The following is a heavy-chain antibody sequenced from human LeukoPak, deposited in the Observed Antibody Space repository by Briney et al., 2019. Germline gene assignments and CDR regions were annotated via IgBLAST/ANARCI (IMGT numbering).Heavy chain of an antibody. J-gene: IGHJ3*02. CDR1: GGSFSGYY. D-gene: IGHD6-13*01. V-gene: IGHV4-34*01. CDR3: ARDLYSSRTNDAFVI. Sequence: PSETLSLTCAVYGGSFSGYYWSWIRQPPGKGLEWIGEINHSGSTNYNPSLKSRVTISVDTSKNQFSLKLGSVTAADTAVYYCARDLYSSRTNDAFVIWGQGTMVTVSS. CDR2: INHSGST.